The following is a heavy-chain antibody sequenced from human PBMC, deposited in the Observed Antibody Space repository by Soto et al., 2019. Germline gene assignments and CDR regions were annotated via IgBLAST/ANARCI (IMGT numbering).Heavy chain of an antibody. CDR2: ITVSGDST. J-gene: IGHJ4*02. Sequence: EVQLLESGGGFLQPGGSLRLSCAASGFTFFTYAMSWVRKAPGKGLEWVSSITVSGDSTYYADSVKGRFTISRDNSKNTWYLQRKSRRGEYTAVNYCAKATPVVTFIFEYGDQGTLIDVS. CDR3: AKATPVVTFIFEY. D-gene: IGHD2-21*02. V-gene: IGHV3-23*01. CDR1: GFTFFTYA.